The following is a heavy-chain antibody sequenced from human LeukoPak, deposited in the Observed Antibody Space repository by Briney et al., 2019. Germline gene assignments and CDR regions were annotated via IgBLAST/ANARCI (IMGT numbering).Heavy chain of an antibody. CDR1: GFTFSDYY. D-gene: IGHD5-12*01. CDR3: ARSGTGYEKAFFDY. CDR2: ISSSSSNI. J-gene: IGHJ4*02. V-gene: IGHV3-11*06. Sequence: GGSLRLSCAASGFTFSDYYMSWIRQAPGRGLEWVSFISSSSSNINYADSVKGRFTISRDNAKNSLYLQMNSLRAEDTAVYYCARSGTGYEKAFFDYWGQGTLVTVSS.